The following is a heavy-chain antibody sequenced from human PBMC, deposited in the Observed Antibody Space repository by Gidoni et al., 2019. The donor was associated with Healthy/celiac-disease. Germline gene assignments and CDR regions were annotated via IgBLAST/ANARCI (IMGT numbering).Heavy chain of an antibody. CDR3: VKGPYCSSTSCYDYFDY. Sequence: EVQLVVSGGGLVQPGGSLRLSCSASGFTFSSHAMHWVRQAPGKGLEYVSAIRSNGGSTYYADSVKGRFTISRDNSKNTLYLQMSSLRAEDTAVYYCVKGPYCSSTSCYDYFDYWGQGTLVTVSS. CDR1: GFTFSSHA. CDR2: IRSNGGST. D-gene: IGHD2-2*01. J-gene: IGHJ4*02. V-gene: IGHV3-64D*06.